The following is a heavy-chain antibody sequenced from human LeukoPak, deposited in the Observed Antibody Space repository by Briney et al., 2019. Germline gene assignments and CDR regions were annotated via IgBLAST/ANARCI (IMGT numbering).Heavy chain of an antibody. CDR3: ARDLAYGDYIYDY. D-gene: IGHD4-17*01. J-gene: IGHJ4*02. CDR2: IYSGDTT. CDR1: GITVSRNY. Sequence: GGSLRLSCAASGITVSRNYMNWGRQAPGKGLEWVSVIYSGDTTHYADSVKGRFSISRGNSKNTLYLQMNNLRVEDTAVYYCARDLAYGDYIYDYWGQGTLVTVSS. V-gene: IGHV3-66*01.